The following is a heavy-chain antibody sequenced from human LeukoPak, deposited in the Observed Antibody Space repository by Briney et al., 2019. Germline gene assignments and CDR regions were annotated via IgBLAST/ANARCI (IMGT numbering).Heavy chain of an antibody. CDR2: ISYDGSNK. D-gene: IGHD6-13*01. CDR3: ARDGRIAAAATRAFDY. CDR1: GFTFSSYG. V-gene: IGHV3-30*03. Sequence: PGGSLRLSCAASGFTFSSYGMHWVRQGPGKGLEWVAVISYDGSNKYYGDSVKGRFTISRDNSKNTLYLQMNSLRAEDTAVYYCARDGRIAAAATRAFDYWGQGTLVTVSS. J-gene: IGHJ4*02.